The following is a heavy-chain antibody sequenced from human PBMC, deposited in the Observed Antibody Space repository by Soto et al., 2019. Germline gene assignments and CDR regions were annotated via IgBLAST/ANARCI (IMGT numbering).Heavy chain of an antibody. CDR2: IIPIFGTA. V-gene: IGHV1-69*06. CDR3: AGVAQLRFLEWLYFDP. D-gene: IGHD3-3*01. Sequence: ASVKVSCKASGGTFSSYAISWVRQAPGQGLEWMGGIIPIFGTANYAQKFQGRVTITADKSTSTAYMELSSLRSEDTAVYYCAGVAQLRFLEWLYFDPWGQGTQVTVSS. J-gene: IGHJ5*02. CDR1: GGTFSSYA.